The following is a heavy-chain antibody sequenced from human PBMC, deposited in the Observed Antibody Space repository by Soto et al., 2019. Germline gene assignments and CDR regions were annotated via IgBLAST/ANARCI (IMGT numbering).Heavy chain of an antibody. D-gene: IGHD6-13*01. CDR3: ARVTAAADHFDY. V-gene: IGHV4-30-4*01. Sequence: SETLSLTCTVSGGSISSGDYYWSWIRQPPGKGLEWIGYIYYSGSTYYNPSLKSRVTISVDTSKNQFSLKLSSVTAADTAVYYCARVTAAADHFDYWGQGTLVTVSS. J-gene: IGHJ4*02. CDR2: IYYSGST. CDR1: GGSISSGDYY.